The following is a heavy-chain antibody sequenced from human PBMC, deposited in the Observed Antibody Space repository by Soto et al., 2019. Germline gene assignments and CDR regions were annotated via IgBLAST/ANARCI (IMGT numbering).Heavy chain of an antibody. D-gene: IGHD6-6*01. J-gene: IGHJ4*02. CDR1: GFTFSSYG. CDR2: IWYDGSNK. CDR3: ARSYWSWGSSSYPFDY. Sequence: GGSLRLSCAASGFTFSSYGMHWVRQAPGKGLEWVAVIWYDGSNKYYADSVKGRFTISRDNSKNTLYLQMNGLRAEDTAVYYCARSYWSWGSSSYPFDYWGQGTLVTVSS. V-gene: IGHV3-33*01.